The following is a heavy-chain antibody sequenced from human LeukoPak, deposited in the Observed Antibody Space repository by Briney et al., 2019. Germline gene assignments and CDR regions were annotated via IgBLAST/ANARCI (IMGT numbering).Heavy chain of an antibody. V-gene: IGHV1-8*01. CDR2: MNPNSGNT. Sequence: ASVKVSCKASGYTFTSYDINWVRQATGQGLEWMGWMNPNSGNTGYAQKFQGRVTMTRNTSISTAYMELSSLRSEDTAVYYCARGHAKAYGDLQIDWFDPWGQGTLVTVSS. CDR1: GYTFTSYD. CDR3: ARGHAKAYGDLQIDWFDP. J-gene: IGHJ5*02. D-gene: IGHD4-17*01.